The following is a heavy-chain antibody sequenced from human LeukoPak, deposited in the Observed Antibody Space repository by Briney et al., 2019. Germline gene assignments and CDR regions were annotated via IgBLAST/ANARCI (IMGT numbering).Heavy chain of an antibody. Sequence: GGSLRLSCAASGLTFSSYGMHWVRQAPGKGLEWVAVIWYDGSNKNYVDSVKGRFTISRDNSKNTLSLQMNSLRTEDTAVFYCAKGSGGSGSFYNHFDCWGQGTLVTVSS. CDR2: IWYDGSNK. V-gene: IGHV3-30*02. D-gene: IGHD3-10*01. CDR1: GLTFSSYG. CDR3: AKGSGGSGSFYNHFDC. J-gene: IGHJ4*02.